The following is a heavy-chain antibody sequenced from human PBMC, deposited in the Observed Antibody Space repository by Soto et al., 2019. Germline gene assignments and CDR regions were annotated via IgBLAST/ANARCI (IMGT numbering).Heavy chain of an antibody. CDR1: GGSISSYY. CDR3: ARERFTMTGGVITTAWFDP. CDR2: ISNSGTS. J-gene: IGHJ5*02. V-gene: IGHV4-59*01. D-gene: IGHD3-16*02. Sequence: QVQLQESGPGLVKPSETLSLTCSVSGGSISSYYWNWIRQAPGKGLEWIGYISNSGTSYYNPSLSGRVTISADTSKIQFSLKMTSVTAADTAVYFCARERFTMTGGVITTAWFDPWGPGTRVTVAS.